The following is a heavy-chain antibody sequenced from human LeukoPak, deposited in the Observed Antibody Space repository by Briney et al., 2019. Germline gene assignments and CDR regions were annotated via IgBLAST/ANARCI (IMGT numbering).Heavy chain of an antibody. CDR1: GFTFSDYY. CDR3: ARVGSYYDMDV. V-gene: IGHV3-11*01. Sequence: GGSLRLSCAASGFTFSDYYMSWIRQAPGKGLEWVSYIIGSGSTIYYADSVKGRFTVSRDNAQNTLYLQMNNLRAEDTAVYYCARVGSYYDMDVWGQGTTVTVSS. J-gene: IGHJ6*02. CDR2: IIGSGSTI. D-gene: IGHD3-10*01.